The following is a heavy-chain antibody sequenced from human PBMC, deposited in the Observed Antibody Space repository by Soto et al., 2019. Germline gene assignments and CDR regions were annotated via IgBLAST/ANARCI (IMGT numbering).Heavy chain of an antibody. CDR3: AKEESILTGYGYYFDY. CDR2: ISGSGGST. V-gene: IGHV3-23*01. J-gene: IGHJ4*02. D-gene: IGHD3-9*01. CDR1: GFTFSSYA. Sequence: EVQLLESGGGLVQPGGSLRLSCAASGFTFSSYAMSWVRQAPGKGLEWVSAISGSGGSTYYADSVKGRFTISRDNSKNTLYLQMNSLRAEDTAVYYCAKEESILTGYGYYFDYWGQGTLVTVSS.